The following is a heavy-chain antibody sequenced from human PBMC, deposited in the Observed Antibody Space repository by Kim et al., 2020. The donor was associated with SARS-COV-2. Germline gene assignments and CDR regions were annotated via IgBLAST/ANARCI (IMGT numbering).Heavy chain of an antibody. CDR1: GFTFSSYG. CDR3: AKENHYDLNREWNYYYGMDV. D-gene: IGHD3-22*01. J-gene: IGHJ6*02. V-gene: IGHV3-30*18. CDR2: ISYDGSNK. Sequence: GGSLRLSCAASGFTFSSYGMHWVRQAPGKGLEWVAVISYDGSNKYYADSVKGRFTISRDNSKNTLYLQMNSLRAEDTAVYYCAKENHYDLNREWNYYYGMDVWGQGTTVTVSS.